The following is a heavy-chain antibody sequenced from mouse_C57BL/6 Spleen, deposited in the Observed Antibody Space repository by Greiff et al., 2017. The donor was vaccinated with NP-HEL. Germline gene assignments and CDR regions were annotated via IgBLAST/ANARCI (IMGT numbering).Heavy chain of an antibody. V-gene: IGHV5-4*01. Sequence: EVMLVESGGGLVKPGGSLKLSCAASGFTFSSYAMSWVRQTPEKRLEWVATISDGGSYTYYPDNVKGRFTISRDNANNNLYLQMSHLKSEDTAMYYCARDREHFDYWGQGTTLTVSS. CDR3: ARDREHFDY. J-gene: IGHJ2*01. CDR1: GFTFSSYA. D-gene: IGHD3-1*01. CDR2: ISDGGSYT.